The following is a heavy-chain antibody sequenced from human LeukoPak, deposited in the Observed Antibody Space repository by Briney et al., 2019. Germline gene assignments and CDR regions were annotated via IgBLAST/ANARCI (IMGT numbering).Heavy chain of an antibody. CDR3: AKEFHRLPFDY. Sequence: NTGGSLRLSCAASGFTFSSYNMNWVRQAPGKGLEWVSSISITSGYMFYADSVKGRFTISRDNAKNTLYLQMNSLRAEDTAVYYCAKEFHRLPFDYWGQGTLVTVSS. V-gene: IGHV3-21*04. CDR1: GFTFSSYN. CDR2: ISITSGYM. J-gene: IGHJ4*02. D-gene: IGHD2-15*01.